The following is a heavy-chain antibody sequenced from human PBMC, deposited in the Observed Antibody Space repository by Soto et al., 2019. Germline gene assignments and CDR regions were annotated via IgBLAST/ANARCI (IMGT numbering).Heavy chain of an antibody. Sequence: GGSLRLSCAASGFTFSSYWMSWVRQAPGKGLEWVANIKQDGSEKYYVDSVRGRFTLPRDNAKNSLQLQMNSLRAEDAAIYFCARVAYSYGWIFDYWGQGILVTVSS. CDR1: GFTFSSYW. J-gene: IGHJ4*01. D-gene: IGHD3-16*01. V-gene: IGHV3-7*01. CDR3: ARVAYSYGWIFDY. CDR2: IKQDGSEK.